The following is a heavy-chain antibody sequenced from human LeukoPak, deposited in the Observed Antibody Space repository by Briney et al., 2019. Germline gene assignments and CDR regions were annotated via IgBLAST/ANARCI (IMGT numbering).Heavy chain of an antibody. CDR2: IYYSGST. D-gene: IGHD6-19*01. Sequence: SETLSLTCTVSGGSISSGDYYWGWIRQPPGKGLEWIGSIYYSGSTYYNPSLKSRVTISVDTSKNQFSLKLSSVTAADTAVYYCARATGAWYSSDRTAFDIWGQGTMVTVSS. CDR3: ARATGAWYSSDRTAFDI. V-gene: IGHV4-39*01. J-gene: IGHJ3*02. CDR1: GGSISSGDYY.